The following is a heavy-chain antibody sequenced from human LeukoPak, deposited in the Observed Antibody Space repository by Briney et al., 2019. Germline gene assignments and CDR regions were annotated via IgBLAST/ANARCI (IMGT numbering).Heavy chain of an antibody. CDR1: GFTFSNYV. Sequence: GGSLRLSCAASGFTFSNYVMSWVRQAPGKGLEWVSTITKNGDTTYYVDSVKGRFTISRDNSKNTLYLQMNSLRAEDTAKYYCTKDYCGRFCSAVWGQGTTVIVSS. D-gene: IGHD3-3*01. J-gene: IGHJ6*02. CDR3: TKDYCGRFCSAV. CDR2: ITKNGDTT. V-gene: IGHV3-23*01.